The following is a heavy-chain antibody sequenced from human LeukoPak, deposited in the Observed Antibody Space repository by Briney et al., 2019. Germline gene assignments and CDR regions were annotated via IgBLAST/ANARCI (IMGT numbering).Heavy chain of an antibody. CDR3: AKCGKIVGATSNFDY. Sequence: GGSLRLSCAASGFTFSSYAVSWVRQAPGKGLEWVSAISGSGGSTYHADSVKGRFTISRDNSKNTLYLQMNSLRAEDTAVYYCAKCGKIVGATSNFDYWGQGALVTVSS. V-gene: IGHV3-23*01. CDR2: ISGSGGST. CDR1: GFTFSSYA. J-gene: IGHJ4*02. D-gene: IGHD1-26*01.